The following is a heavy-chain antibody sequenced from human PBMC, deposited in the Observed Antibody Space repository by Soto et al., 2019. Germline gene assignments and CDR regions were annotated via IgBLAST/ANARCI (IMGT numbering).Heavy chain of an antibody. CDR1: GYTFTGYY. Sequence: ASVKVSCKASGYTFTGYYMHWVRQAPGQGLEWMGWINPNSGGTNYAQKVQVRVTVTRDTSISTDYMQLSRLRSDDTAVYYCARAYDFWSGYLGNWGQGPLVTVSS. J-gene: IGHJ4*02. CDR3: ARAYDFWSGYLGN. CDR2: INPNSGGT. V-gene: IGHV1-2*02. D-gene: IGHD3-3*01.